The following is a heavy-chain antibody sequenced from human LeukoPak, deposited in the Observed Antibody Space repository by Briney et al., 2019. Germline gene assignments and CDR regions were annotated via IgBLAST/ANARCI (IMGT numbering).Heavy chain of an antibody. CDR3: ARARSDYGDYVWVDY. V-gene: IGHV1-69*13. D-gene: IGHD4-17*01. CDR1: GYTFTSYG. CDR2: IIPIFGTA. J-gene: IGHJ4*02. Sequence: SVKVSCKASGYTFTSYGISWVRQAPGQGLEWMGGIIPIFGTANYAQKFQGRVTITADESTSTAYMELSSLRSEDTAVYYCARARSDYGDYVWVDYWGQGTLVTVSS.